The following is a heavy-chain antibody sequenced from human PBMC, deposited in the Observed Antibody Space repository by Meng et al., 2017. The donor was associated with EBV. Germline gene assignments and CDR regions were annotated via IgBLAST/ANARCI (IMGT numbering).Heavy chain of an antibody. CDR3: ARGRGVYCSGGSCYPGWFDP. Sequence: QVQLVPSGAEVKKPGASVKVSCKASGYTFTSYDINWVRQATGQGLEGMGWMNPNSGNTGYAQKFQGRVTMTRNTSISTACMELSSLRSEDTAVYYCARGRGVYCSGGSCYPGWFDPWGQGTLVTVSS. V-gene: IGHV1-8*01. CDR1: GYTFTSYD. D-gene: IGHD2-15*01. J-gene: IGHJ5*02. CDR2: MNPNSGNT.